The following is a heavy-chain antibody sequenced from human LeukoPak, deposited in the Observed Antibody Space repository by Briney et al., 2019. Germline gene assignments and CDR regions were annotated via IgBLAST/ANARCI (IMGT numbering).Heavy chain of an antibody. CDR3: ARDIGYKSSWHYYYYGMDV. Sequence: ASVKVSCKASGYTFTSYAMHWVRQAPGQRLEWMGWINAGNGNTKYSQKFQGRVTITRDTSASTAYMELSSLRSEDTAVYYCARDIGYKSSWHYYYYGMDVWGQGTTVTVSS. V-gene: IGHV1-3*01. J-gene: IGHJ6*02. CDR2: INAGNGNT. CDR1: GYTFTSYA. D-gene: IGHD6-13*01.